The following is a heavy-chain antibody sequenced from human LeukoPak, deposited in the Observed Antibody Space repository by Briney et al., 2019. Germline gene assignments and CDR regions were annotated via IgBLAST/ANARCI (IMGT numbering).Heavy chain of an antibody. CDR3: ARDVGIAAAYDY. CDR2: IYHSGST. V-gene: IGHV4-38-2*02. D-gene: IGHD6-13*01. Sequence: KPSETLSLTCAVSGYSISSGYYWGWIRQPPGKGQEWIGSIYHSGSTYYNPSLKSRVTISVDTSKNQFSLKLSSVTAADTAVYYCARDVGIAAAYDYWGQGTLVTVSS. J-gene: IGHJ4*02. CDR1: GYSISSGYY.